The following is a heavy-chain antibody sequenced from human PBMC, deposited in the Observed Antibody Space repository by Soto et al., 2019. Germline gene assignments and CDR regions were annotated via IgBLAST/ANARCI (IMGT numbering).Heavy chain of an antibody. CDR3: ASRFCTSTTCYSNY. V-gene: IGHV3-33*01. CDR2: IWYDGSNK. D-gene: IGHD2-2*01. J-gene: IGHJ4*02. CDR1: GLFFNSYG. Sequence: WGSLRLSCAASGLFFNSYGMHWVRQAAGKGLEWVAVIWYDGSNKYYADSVKGRFTISRDNSKDTLYLQMNSLRADDTAVYYCASRFCTSTTCYSNYWGQGTLVTVSS.